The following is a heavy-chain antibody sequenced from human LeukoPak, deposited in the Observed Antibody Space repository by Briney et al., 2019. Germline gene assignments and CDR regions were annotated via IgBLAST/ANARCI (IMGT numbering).Heavy chain of an antibody. D-gene: IGHD6-19*01. CDR1: GFTFSSYA. Sequence: PGGSLRLSCAASGFTFSSYAMSWVRQAPGKGLEWVSVIYSGGSTYYADSVKGRFTISRDNSKNTLYLQMNSLRAEDTAVYYCARSMTVASSRYSSGWYYFDYWGQGTLVTVSS. CDR2: IYSGGST. CDR3: ARSMTVASSRYSSGWYYFDY. J-gene: IGHJ4*02. V-gene: IGHV3-66*01.